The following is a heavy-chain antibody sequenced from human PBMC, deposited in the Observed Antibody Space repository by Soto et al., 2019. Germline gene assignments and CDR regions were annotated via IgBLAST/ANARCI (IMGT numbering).Heavy chain of an antibody. D-gene: IGHD6-13*01. J-gene: IGHJ4*02. CDR1: GFTFSSYA. V-gene: IGHV3-30-3*01. CDR2: ISYDGSNK. Sequence: QVQLVESGGGVVQPGRSLRLSCAASGFTFSSYAMHWVRQAPGKGLEWVAVISYDGSNKYYADSVKGRFTISRDNSKNTLYLQMNSLRAEDTAVYYCAREPIIAAAGLDYWGQGTLVTVSS. CDR3: AREPIIAAAGLDY.